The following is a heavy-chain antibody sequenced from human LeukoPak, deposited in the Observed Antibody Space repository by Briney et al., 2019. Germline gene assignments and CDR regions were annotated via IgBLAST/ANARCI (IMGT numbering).Heavy chain of an antibody. CDR1: GYTFTSYD. CDR2: MNPNSGNT. V-gene: IGHV1-8*01. J-gene: IGHJ5*02. Sequence: VSVKVSCRASGYTFTSYDINWVRQATRQGLEWMGWMNPNSGNTGYAQKLQGRVTMTRNTPISTAYMERSSLRPEDTAVYYCARGLSVAAAGTEFDPWGQGTLVSVSS. D-gene: IGHD6-13*01. CDR3: ARGLSVAAAGTEFDP.